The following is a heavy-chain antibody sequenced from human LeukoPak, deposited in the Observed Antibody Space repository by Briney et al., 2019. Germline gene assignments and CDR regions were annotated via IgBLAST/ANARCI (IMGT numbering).Heavy chain of an antibody. D-gene: IGHD5-18*01. Sequence: PSETLSLTCTVSGGSISSYYWSWIRQPAGKGLGWLGRIYTSGSTNYNPSLKSRVTISIDTSKNQFSLKLNSVTAADTAVYYCARDRGYSYAFDYWGQGTLVTVSS. J-gene: IGHJ4*02. V-gene: IGHV4-4*07. CDR2: IYTSGST. CDR3: ARDRGYSYAFDY. CDR1: GGSISSYY.